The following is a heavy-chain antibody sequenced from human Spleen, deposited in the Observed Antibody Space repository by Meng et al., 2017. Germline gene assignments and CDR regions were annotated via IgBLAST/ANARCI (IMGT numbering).Heavy chain of an antibody. J-gene: IGHJ4*02. D-gene: IGHD4-17*01. V-gene: IGHV3-30-3*01. CDR1: GFTFSSYE. CDR2: ISYDGSKK. CDR3: ARQIEYGDYTFDY. Sequence: GESLKISCAASGFTFSSYEMNWVRQAPGKGLEWVAVISYDGSKKYYADSVKGRFTISRDNAKNSLYLQMNSLRAEDTSVYYCARQIEYGDYTFDYWGQGTRVTVSS.